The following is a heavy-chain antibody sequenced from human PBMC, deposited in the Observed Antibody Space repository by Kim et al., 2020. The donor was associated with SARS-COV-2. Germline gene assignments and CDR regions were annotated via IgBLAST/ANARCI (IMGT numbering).Heavy chain of an antibody. J-gene: IGHJ5*02. CDR3: ARGVTTVTNRVET. D-gene: IGHD4-4*01. CDR2: INSDGSST. CDR1: GFTFSSYW. V-gene: IGHV3-74*01. Sequence: GGSLRLSCAASGFTFSSYWMHWVRQAPGKGLVWVSRINSDGSSTSYAYSVKGRFTISRDNAKNTLFLQMNSLRAEDTAVYYCARGVTTVTNRVETWGQGTLVTVSS.